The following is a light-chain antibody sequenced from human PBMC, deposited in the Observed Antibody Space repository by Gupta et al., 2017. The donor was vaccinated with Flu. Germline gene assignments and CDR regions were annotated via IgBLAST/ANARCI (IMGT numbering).Light chain of an antibody. V-gene: IGLV3-1*01. CDR3: PAWDSGTVV. CDR2: QDT. CDR1: KLGEKY. Sequence: SYDLTQPASVSVSPGQTASITCSGDKLGEKYACWYQRKPGQSPVLVIYQDTKRPSGIPERFSGSNSGNTVTMTISGTQAMDESDYYCPAWDSGTVVFGGGTKLTVL. J-gene: IGLJ2*01.